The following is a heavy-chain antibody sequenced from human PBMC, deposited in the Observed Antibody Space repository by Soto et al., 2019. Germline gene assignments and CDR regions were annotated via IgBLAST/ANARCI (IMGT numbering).Heavy chain of an antibody. V-gene: IGHV4-39*01. J-gene: IGHJ6*02. CDR3: ARLVFHCLRGSCDDYSFYGLAV. Sequence: HLQLQESGPGLVKASETLSLTCTVSGGSISSTDHYWGWVRQPPGKGLEWLGSIYFAGSTFHNPALKSRATLSVDTSRNQFSLRLTPVTASDTAVYYCARLVFHCLRGSCDDYSFYGLAVWGQGTTVTVSS. CDR2: IYFAGST. D-gene: IGHD2-15*01. CDR1: GGSISSTDHY.